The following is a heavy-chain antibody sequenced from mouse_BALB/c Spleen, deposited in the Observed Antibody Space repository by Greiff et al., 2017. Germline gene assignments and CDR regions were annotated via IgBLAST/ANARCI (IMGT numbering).Heavy chain of an antibody. Sequence: VQLQQSGPGLVKPSQSLSLTCTVTGYSITSDYAWNWIRQFPGNKLEWMGYISYSGSTSYNPSLNSRISITRDTSKNQFSLQLNSVTTEDTATYYCARGQTGTEDFDYWGQGTTLTVSS. J-gene: IGHJ2*01. V-gene: IGHV3-2*02. CDR3: ARGQTGTEDFDY. CDR1: GYSITSDYA. D-gene: IGHD4-1*01. CDR2: ISYSGST.